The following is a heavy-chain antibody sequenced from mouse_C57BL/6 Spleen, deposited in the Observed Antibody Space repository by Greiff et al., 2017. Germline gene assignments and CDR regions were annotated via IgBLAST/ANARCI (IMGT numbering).Heavy chain of an antibody. CDR1: GFNIKDYY. CDR3: TTPLLLRYPFDC. CDR2: IDPEDSDT. J-gene: IGHJ2*01. Sequence: VQLQQSGAELVRPGASVKLSCTASGFNIKDYYMHWVKQRPEQGLEWIGRIDPEDSDTEYAPKFQGKATLTADTSSNTAYLQLSSLTSEDTAVYCCTTPLLLRYPFDCWGKGTTLTVSS. V-gene: IGHV14-1*01. D-gene: IGHD1-1*01.